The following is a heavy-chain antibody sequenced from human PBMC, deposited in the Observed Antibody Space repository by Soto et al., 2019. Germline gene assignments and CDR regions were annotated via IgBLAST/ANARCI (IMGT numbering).Heavy chain of an antibody. V-gene: IGHV3-23*01. Sequence: GSLRLSCAASGFTFSSYAMSWVRQAPGKGLEWVSAISGSGGSTYYADSVKGRFTISRDNSKNTLYLQMNSLRAEDTAVYYCAKALPSYYDFWSGYYYFDYWGQGTLVTVSS. CDR1: GFTFSSYA. CDR2: ISGSGGST. D-gene: IGHD3-3*01. J-gene: IGHJ4*02. CDR3: AKALPSYYDFWSGYYYFDY.